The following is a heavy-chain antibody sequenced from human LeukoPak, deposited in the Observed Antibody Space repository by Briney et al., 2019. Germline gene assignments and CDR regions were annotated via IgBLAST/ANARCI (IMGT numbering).Heavy chain of an antibody. J-gene: IGHJ4*02. Sequence: MAGGSLRLSCAASGFTFSDYYMSWIRQAPGKGLEWVSYISSSGSTIYYADSVKGRFTISRDNAKNPLYLQMNSLRAEDTAVYYCARDDTVTPLDYWGQGTLVTVSS. V-gene: IGHV3-11*01. CDR2: ISSSGSTI. CDR3: ARDDTVTPLDY. CDR1: GFTFSDYY. D-gene: IGHD4-17*01.